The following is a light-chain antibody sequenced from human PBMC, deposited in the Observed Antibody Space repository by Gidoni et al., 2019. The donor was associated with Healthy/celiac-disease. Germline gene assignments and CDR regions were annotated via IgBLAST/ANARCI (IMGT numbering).Light chain of an antibody. CDR1: QSLLHSNGYIY. Sequence: DSVMTQSPLSLPVTPGEPASISCRSSQSLLHSNGYIYLDWYLQKPGQSPQLLIYLGSNRASGVPDRFSGSGSGTDFTLKISRVEADDVGVYYCMQALQTPPTFGQGTKVEIK. V-gene: IGKV2-28*01. CDR2: LGS. CDR3: MQALQTPPT. J-gene: IGKJ1*01.